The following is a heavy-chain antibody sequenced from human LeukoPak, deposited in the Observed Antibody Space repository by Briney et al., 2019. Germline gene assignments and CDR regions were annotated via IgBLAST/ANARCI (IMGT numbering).Heavy chain of an antibody. D-gene: IGHD6-13*01. V-gene: IGHV1-2*02. J-gene: IGHJ5*02. CDR2: INPNSGGT. CDR3: ARASAGMYNWFDP. Sequence: GASVKVSCKASGYTFTSYDINWVRQATGQGLEWMGWINPNSGGTNYAQKFQGRVTMTRDTSISTAYMELSRLRPDDTAVYYCARASAGMYNWFDPWGQGTLVTVSS. CDR1: GYTFTSYD.